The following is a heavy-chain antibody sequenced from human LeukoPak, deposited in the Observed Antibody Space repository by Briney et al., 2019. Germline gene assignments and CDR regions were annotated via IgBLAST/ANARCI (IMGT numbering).Heavy chain of an antibody. CDR2: VRYDETTK. Sequence: PGGSLRLSCAASGFTFSNYGMHWVRQAPGKGLEWVAFVRYDETTKFYADSVKGRFTISRDNSKTTLYLQMNSLRAEDTAVYYCAKGGPYYYDSSGSFDYWGQGTLVTVSS. CDR3: AKGGPYYYDSSGSFDY. CDR1: GFTFSNYG. D-gene: IGHD3-22*01. V-gene: IGHV3-30*02. J-gene: IGHJ4*02.